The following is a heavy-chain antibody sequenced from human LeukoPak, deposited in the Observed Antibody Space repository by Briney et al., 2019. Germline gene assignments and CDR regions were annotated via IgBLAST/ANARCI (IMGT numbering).Heavy chain of an antibody. CDR1: GGSISSYY. J-gene: IGHJ4*02. Sequence: SETLSLTCTVSGGSISSYYWSWIRQPPGKGLEWIGYIYYSGSTNYNPSLKSRVTISVDTSKNQFSLKLSSVTAADTAVYYCARDRGYSYGPPLYYFDYWGQGTLVTVSS. D-gene: IGHD5-18*01. V-gene: IGHV4-59*01. CDR2: IYYSGST. CDR3: ARDRGYSYGPPLYYFDY.